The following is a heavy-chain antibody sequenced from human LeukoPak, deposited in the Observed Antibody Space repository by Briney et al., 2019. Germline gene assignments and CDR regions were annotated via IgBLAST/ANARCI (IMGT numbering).Heavy chain of an antibody. V-gene: IGHV1-69*04. CDR1: GGTFSSYA. CDR3: AADIVPTDDAFDI. D-gene: IGHD5-12*01. Sequence: SVKVSCKASGGTFSSYAISWVRQAPGQGIEWMGRIIPILGIANYAQKFQGRVTITADKSTSTAYMELSSLRSEDTAVYYCAADIVPTDDAFDIWGQGTMVTVSS. CDR2: IIPILGIA. J-gene: IGHJ3*02.